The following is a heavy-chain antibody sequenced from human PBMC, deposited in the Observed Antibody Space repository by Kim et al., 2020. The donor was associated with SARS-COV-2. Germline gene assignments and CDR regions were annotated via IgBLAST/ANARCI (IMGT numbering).Heavy chain of an antibody. CDR2: TNTNNGNP. CDR3: ARVYDFWSGYYRWYFDL. CDR1: GYSFTDYA. D-gene: IGHD3-3*01. J-gene: IGHJ2*01. V-gene: IGHV7-4-1*02. Sequence: ASVKVSCKASGYSFTDYAIHWVRQAPGQGLEWMGWTNTNNGNPTYAQGFRGRFVFSLAKSARTTYLQITNLKAEDTALYYCARVYDFWSGYYRWYFDLWGRGTLITVSS.